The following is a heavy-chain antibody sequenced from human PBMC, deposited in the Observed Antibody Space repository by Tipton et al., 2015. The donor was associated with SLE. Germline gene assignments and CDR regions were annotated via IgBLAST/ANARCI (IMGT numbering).Heavy chain of an antibody. CDR1: GFFFSAYS. CDR2: MSGDGRYI. D-gene: IGHD4/OR15-4a*01. CDR3: ARDRPDYQGGMDV. V-gene: IGHV3-21*03. J-gene: IGHJ6*02. Sequence: SLRLSCVASGFFFSAYSMNWVRQAPGKGLEWVSCMSGDGRYIYFADSVKGRFTISRDNAKNLLYLEMNSLRVEDTALYYCARDRPDYQGGMDVWGQGTTVTVTS.